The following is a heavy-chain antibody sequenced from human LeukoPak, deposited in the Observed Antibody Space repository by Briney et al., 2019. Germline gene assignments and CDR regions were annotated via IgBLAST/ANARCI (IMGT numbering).Heavy chain of an antibody. Sequence: ASVKVSCKASGYTFISSDISWVRQAPGQGLEWMGWISAYNGNTNYAQKLQGRVTMTTDTSTSTAYMELRSLRSDDTAVYYCARRFGELSPIDYWGQGTLVTVSS. V-gene: IGHV1-18*01. CDR1: GYTFISSD. CDR3: ARRFGELSPIDY. D-gene: IGHD3-10*01. J-gene: IGHJ4*02. CDR2: ISAYNGNT.